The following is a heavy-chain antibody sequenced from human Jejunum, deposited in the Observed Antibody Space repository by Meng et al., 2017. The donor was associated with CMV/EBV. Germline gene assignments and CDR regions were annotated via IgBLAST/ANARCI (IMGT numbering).Heavy chain of an antibody. Sequence: AASGFPFRTYSMSWVRQAPGKGLEWVSTISGSGTNTYYADSVKGRFTISRDNSKNTLFLQMNSLRAEDTAAYYCAKVGSYNHLDYWGQGPLVTVSS. J-gene: IGHJ4*02. CDR1: GFPFRTYS. D-gene: IGHD1-14*01. CDR3: AKVGSYNHLDY. CDR2: ISGSGTNT. V-gene: IGHV3-23*01.